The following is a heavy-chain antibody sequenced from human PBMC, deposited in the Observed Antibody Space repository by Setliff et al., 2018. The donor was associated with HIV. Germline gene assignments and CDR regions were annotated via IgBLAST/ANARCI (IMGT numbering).Heavy chain of an antibody. J-gene: IGHJ6*03. D-gene: IGHD1-1*01. CDR1: GYTFSGHY. V-gene: IGHV1-2*02. Sequence: ASVKVSCKASGYTFSGHYMHWVRQAPGQGLEWMGWINPNSGGTNYAQKFQGRVTMTRDTSISTAYMELRWLRSDDTAVYYCARDGLQIPTLDYYYITTWTSGAKGPRSPSP. CDR2: INPNSGGT. CDR3: ARDGLQIPTLDYYYITTWTS.